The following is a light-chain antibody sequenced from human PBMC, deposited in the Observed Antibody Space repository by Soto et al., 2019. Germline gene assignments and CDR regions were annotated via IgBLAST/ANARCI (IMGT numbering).Light chain of an antibody. Sequence: EIHMTQSPSTLSASVGDRVTITCRASQSISSWLAWYQQKPGKAPKLLIYDASTLESGVPSRFSGSGSGTEFTLTISSLQSEDFATYYCQQYNTSPLTFGGGTKVDIK. CDR3: QQYNTSPLT. CDR1: QSISSW. J-gene: IGKJ4*01. V-gene: IGKV1-5*01. CDR2: DAS.